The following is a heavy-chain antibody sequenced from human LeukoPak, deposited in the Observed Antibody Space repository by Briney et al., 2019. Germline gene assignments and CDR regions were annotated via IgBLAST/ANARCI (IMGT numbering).Heavy chain of an antibody. J-gene: IGHJ6*03. Sequence: SETLSLTCTVSGGSISTSSCYWSWIRQSPGKGLEWIGSMYHSGSTYYNPSLRSRVTISVDTSKNQFSLNLSSVTAADTAVYYCARHKNYYYYYMDVWGKGTTVTISS. CDR1: GGSISTSSCY. CDR3: ARHKNYYYYYMDV. CDR2: MYHSGST. V-gene: IGHV4-39*01.